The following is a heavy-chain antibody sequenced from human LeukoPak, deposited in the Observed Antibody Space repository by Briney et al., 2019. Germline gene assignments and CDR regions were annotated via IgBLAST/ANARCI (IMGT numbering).Heavy chain of an antibody. J-gene: IGHJ4*02. V-gene: IGHV4-59*01. CDR1: GGSISPYY. CDR3: ARGFCSGGSCYSAIFDY. D-gene: IGHD2-15*01. Sequence: SETLSVTCTVSGGSISPYYWSWIRQPPGKGLEWIGYIYYSGSTKYNPSLKSRVSSSVETSKNQFSLKLSSVTAADTAVYYCARGFCSGGSCYSAIFDYWGQGTLVTVSS. CDR2: IYYSGST.